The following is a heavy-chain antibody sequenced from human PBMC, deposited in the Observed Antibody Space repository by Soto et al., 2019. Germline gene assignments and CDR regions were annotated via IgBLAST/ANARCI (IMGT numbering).Heavy chain of an antibody. CDR2: ISAYNGNT. D-gene: IGHD3-9*01. CDR1: GYTFTSYG. Sequence: ASVKVSCKASGYTFTSYGISWVRQAPGQGLEWMGWISAYNGNTNYAQKLQGRVTMTTDTSTSTAYMELRSLRSDDTAVYYCARVVRSSTYFDGFDYWGQGTLVTVSS. J-gene: IGHJ4*02. V-gene: IGHV1-18*04. CDR3: ARVVRSSTYFDGFDY.